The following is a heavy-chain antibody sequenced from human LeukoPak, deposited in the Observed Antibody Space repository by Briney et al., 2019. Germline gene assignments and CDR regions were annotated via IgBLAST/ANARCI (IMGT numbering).Heavy chain of an antibody. V-gene: IGHV3-48*04. CDR3: ARARGYKYGYVDY. CDR1: GFTFSSYS. CDR2: IGSSSSTI. D-gene: IGHD5-18*01. Sequence: GGSLRLSCAASGFTFSSYSMNWVRQAPGKGLEWVSYIGSSSSTIYYADSVKGRFTISRDNAKNSLYLQMNSLRAEDTAVYYCARARGYKYGYVDYWGEGTLVTVSS. J-gene: IGHJ4*02.